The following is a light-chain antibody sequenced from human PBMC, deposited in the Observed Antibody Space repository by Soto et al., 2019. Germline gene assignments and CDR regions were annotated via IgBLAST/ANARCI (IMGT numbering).Light chain of an antibody. CDR1: QSVSSY. J-gene: IGKJ3*01. CDR2: DSC. V-gene: IGKV3-11*01. Sequence: EIVLTQSPATLSLSPGEIATLSCRASQSVSSYLAWYQQKPGQAPRLLIYDSCNRATGIPARFSGSGSGTDFTLTISSLEPEDFAVYYCQQRSNWLFTFGPGTKVDIK. CDR3: QQRSNWLFT.